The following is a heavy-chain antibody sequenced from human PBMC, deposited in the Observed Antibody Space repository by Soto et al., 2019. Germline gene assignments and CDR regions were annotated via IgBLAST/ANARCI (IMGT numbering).Heavy chain of an antibody. V-gene: IGHV3-23*01. J-gene: IGHJ3*02. CDR2: ISGSGGDT. Sequence: GGSLRLSCAASGFSFSTYVMNWVRQAPGKGLEWVSAISGSGGDTFYADSVKGRFTISRDNSIGTLYLQMNSLRAEDTAVYYCASGYAFDIWGQGTMVTVSS. CDR3: ASGYAFDI. CDR1: GFSFSTYV.